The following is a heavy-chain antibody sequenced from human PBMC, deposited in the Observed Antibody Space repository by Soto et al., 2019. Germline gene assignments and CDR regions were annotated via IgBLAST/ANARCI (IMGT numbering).Heavy chain of an antibody. J-gene: IGHJ6*02. CDR2: MNEDGSTT. V-gene: IGHV3-74*01. CDR3: ARDLSGRADV. D-gene: IGHD3-10*01. Sequence: PRGSLRLSCVDSEFAFSSYWMHWFRQVPGKGLVWVSRMNEDGSTTDYADSVKGRFTISRDNARNTLYLQMNSLRAEDTAVYYCARDLSGRADVWGQGTTVTVSS. CDR1: EFAFSSYW.